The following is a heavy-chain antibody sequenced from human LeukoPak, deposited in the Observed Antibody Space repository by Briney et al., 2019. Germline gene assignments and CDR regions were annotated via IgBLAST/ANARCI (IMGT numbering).Heavy chain of an antibody. CDR1: GNPLSNYH. V-gene: IGHV4-4*07. D-gene: IGHD6-13*01. Sequence: SEPLSLTCTVSGNPLSNYHWTWIRQTAGRGLGWIGPLSASRSTNFNHSLKCRYTKSVDLSKQQHSVKVSSVTAADTAVYYCARDADGAAQFDPWGRGTLVSVSS. CDR3: ARDADGAAQFDP. CDR2: LSASRST. J-gene: IGHJ5*02.